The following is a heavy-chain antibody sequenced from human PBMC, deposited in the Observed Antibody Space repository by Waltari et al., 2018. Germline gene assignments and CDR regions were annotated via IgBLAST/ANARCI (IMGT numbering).Heavy chain of an antibody. V-gene: IGHV1-2*06. CDR3: ARSGRVATIGDNWFDP. Sequence: QVQLVQSGAEVKKPGASVKVSCKASGYTFTGYYMHWVRQAPGQGLEWMGRINPNSGGTNYAQKFQGRVTMTRDTSISTAYMELSRLRSDDTAVYYCARSGRVATIGDNWFDPWGQGTLVTVSS. CDR1: GYTFTGYY. D-gene: IGHD5-12*01. J-gene: IGHJ5*02. CDR2: INPNSGGT.